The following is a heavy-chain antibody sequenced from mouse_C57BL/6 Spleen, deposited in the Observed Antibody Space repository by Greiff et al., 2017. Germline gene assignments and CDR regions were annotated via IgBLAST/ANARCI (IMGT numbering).Heavy chain of an antibody. CDR3: ARQGLNYFDY. V-gene: IGHV5-12*01. CDR1: GYTFSDYY. Sequence: EVKLVESGGGLVQPGGSLKLSCAASGYTFSDYYMYWVRQTPEKRLEWVAYISNGGGSTYYPDTVKGRFTISRATAKTTLYLHMSRLTSEDTATYYCARQGLNYFDYWGQGTTLTVSS. J-gene: IGHJ2*01. CDR2: ISNGGGST. D-gene: IGHD3-3*01.